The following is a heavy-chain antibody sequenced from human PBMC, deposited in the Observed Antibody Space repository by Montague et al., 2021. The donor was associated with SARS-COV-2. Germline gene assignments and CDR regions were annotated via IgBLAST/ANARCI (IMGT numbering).Heavy chain of an antibody. D-gene: IGHD1-20*01. CDR1: GGSFSGYY. J-gene: IGHJ4*02. V-gene: IGHV4-34*01. Sequence: SETLSLTCAVYGGSFSGYYWSWIRQPPGKGLEWLGEINHSGSTNYNPSLKSRVTISVDTSKNQFSLKLSSVTAADTAVYYCARGLITGNDFDYWGQGTLVTVSS. CDR2: INHSGST. CDR3: ARGLITGNDFDY.